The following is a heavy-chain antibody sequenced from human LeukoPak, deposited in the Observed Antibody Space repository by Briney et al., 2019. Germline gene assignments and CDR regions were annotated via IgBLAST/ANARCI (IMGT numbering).Heavy chain of an antibody. CDR2: ITGSGGST. V-gene: IGHV3-23*01. Sequence: AGGSLRLSCAASEFTFSSYAMSWVRQAPGKGLEWVSGITGSGGSTYFEDSVKGRFTISRDNSKNTLYLQMNSLRAEDTATYFCAKAGGSGSGSVTSFWFGMDVWGQGTTVTVSS. CDR1: EFTFSSYA. D-gene: IGHD3-10*01. J-gene: IGHJ6*02. CDR3: AKAGGSGSGSVTSFWFGMDV.